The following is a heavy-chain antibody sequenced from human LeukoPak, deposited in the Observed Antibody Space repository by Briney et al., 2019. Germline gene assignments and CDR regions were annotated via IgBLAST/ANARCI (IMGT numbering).Heavy chain of an antibody. CDR1: GGSISSYY. J-gene: IGHJ4*02. V-gene: IGHV4-59*08. CDR2: IYYSGST. D-gene: IGHD1-26*01. Sequence: SETLSLTCTVSGGSISSYYWTWIRQPPGKGLEWTGYIYYSGSTNYNPSLKSRVTMSVDTSKNQFSLNLSSVTAADTAVYYCARIHSGSPGADLWGQGTLVTVSS. CDR3: ARIHSGSPGADL.